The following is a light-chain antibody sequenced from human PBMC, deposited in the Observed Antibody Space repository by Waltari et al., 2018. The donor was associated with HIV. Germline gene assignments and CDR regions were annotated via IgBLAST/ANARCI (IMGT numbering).Light chain of an antibody. CDR3: VGWDSSLSAYV. V-gene: IGLV1-47*01. CDR1: SSNIENDN. CDR2: KNF. Sequence: QSFLTQPPSASGTPGQTVHISCSGSSSNIENDNVYWYQQLPGMTPKLLIYKNFLRPSGVPDRFAASKSGTSASLTISGLRSADEADYYCVGWDSSLSAYVFGAGTKVAVL. J-gene: IGLJ1*01.